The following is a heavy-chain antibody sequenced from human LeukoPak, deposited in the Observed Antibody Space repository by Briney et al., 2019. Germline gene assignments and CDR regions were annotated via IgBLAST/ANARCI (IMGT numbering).Heavy chain of an antibody. D-gene: IGHD2-2*01. CDR3: PKDFARYCTTSSCQERYYYCYYGMDV. Sequence: PGGSLRLSCAASGYTFSGYAMNWVRQAPGKGLEWVSAISGSGGATYYADSVKGRFTISRDTSKNTLYLQMNSLRAEDTAVYYCPKDFARYCTTSSCQERYYYCYYGMDVWGQGTTVTVSS. V-gene: IGHV3-23*01. J-gene: IGHJ6*02. CDR2: ISGSGGAT. CDR1: GYTFSGYA.